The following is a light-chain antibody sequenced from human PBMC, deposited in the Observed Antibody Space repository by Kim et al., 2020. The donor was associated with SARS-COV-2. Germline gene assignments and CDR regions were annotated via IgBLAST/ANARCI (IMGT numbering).Light chain of an antibody. V-gene: IGKV3-11*01. CDR2: DAS. CDR3: QQRSNWWT. CDR1: QSVSSY. Sequence: EIVLTQSPATLSLSPGERATLSCRASQSVSSYLAWYQQKPGQAPRLLIYDASNRATGIPARFSGRGSGTDFTLTISSLEPEDFAVYYCQQRSNWWTFGQGTKVDIK. J-gene: IGKJ1*01.